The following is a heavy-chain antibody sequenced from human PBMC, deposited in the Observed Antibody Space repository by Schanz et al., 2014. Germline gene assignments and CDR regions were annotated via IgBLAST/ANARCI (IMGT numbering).Heavy chain of an antibody. CDR3: ARDYESALSPPRHDAFDV. Sequence: EVQLVESGGGVVRPGGSLRLSCAASGFGFDDYAMSWVRQAPGKGLEWVSGINWNGGSTGYADSVKGRFTISRDNGKNSLYLQMNSLRAEDTAVYFCARDYESALSPPRHDAFDVWGQGTVVTVSS. D-gene: IGHD3-22*01. CDR1: GFGFDDYA. J-gene: IGHJ3*01. CDR2: INWNGGST. V-gene: IGHV3-20*04.